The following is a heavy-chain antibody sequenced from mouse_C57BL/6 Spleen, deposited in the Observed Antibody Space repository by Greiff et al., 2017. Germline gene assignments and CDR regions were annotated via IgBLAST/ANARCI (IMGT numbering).Heavy chain of an antibody. CDR1: GYTFTNYW. CDR2: IYPGGGYT. CDR3: ARRGTTVVEDAMDY. Sequence: VQLQQSGAELVRPGTSVKMSCKASGYTFTNYWIGWAKQRPGHGLEWIGDIYPGGGYTNYNEKFKGKATLTADKSSSTAYMQFSSLPSEDSAIYYGARRGTTVVEDAMDYWGQGTSVTVSS. V-gene: IGHV1-63*01. J-gene: IGHJ4*01. D-gene: IGHD1-1*01.